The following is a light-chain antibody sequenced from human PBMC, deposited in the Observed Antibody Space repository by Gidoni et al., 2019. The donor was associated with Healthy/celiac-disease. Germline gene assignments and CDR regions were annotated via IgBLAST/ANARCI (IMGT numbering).Light chain of an antibody. CDR1: RLGHKN. CDR3: QAWDSTAVL. V-gene: IGLV3-1*01. Sequence: SYELTQPHSVSVSPGQTASITCSGDRLGHKNECWYQQKPGQSPELVIYQSNKRPSGIPERFSGSTSGNTATLTISGTQAVDEGDYYCQAWDSTAVLFGGGTKLTVL. CDR2: QSN. J-gene: IGLJ2*01.